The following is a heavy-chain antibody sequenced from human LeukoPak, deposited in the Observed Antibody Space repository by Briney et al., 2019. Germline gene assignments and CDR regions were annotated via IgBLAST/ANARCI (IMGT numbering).Heavy chain of an antibody. CDR1: GYTFTNDG. J-gene: IGHJ4*02. D-gene: IGHD2-21*01. CDR3: VRDERAVTAGGEYYFDY. CDR2: ISDYNGLT. V-gene: IGHV1-18*01. Sequence: ASVKVSCKASGYTFTNDGVSWVRQAPGRGLEWVGWISDYNGLTHSAPRFQGRVTVTTDTFTSTAYTELRSLTSDDTAVYFCVRDERAVTAGGEYYFDYWGQGTLVTVSS.